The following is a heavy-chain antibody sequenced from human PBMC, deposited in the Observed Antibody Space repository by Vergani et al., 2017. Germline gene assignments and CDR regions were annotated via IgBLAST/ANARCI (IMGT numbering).Heavy chain of an antibody. CDR3: ARVRDSVVVVAATGTFGRDWYFDL. D-gene: IGHD2-15*01. CDR2: IYYSGRT. J-gene: IGHJ2*01. CDR1: GGSISSSSYY. Sequence: QLQLQESGPGLVKPSETLSLTCTVSGGSISSSSYYWGWIRQPPGKGLEWIGSIYYSGRTYYNPSLKSRVTISVDTSKNQFSLKLSSVTAADTAVYYCARVRDSVVVVAATGTFGRDWYFDLWGRGTLVTVSS. V-gene: IGHV4-39*01.